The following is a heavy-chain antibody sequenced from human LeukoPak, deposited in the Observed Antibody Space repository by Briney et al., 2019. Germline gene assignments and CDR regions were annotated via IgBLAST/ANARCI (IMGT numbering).Heavy chain of an antibody. CDR1: GFNFSSFA. CDR2: ISCRGGST. D-gene: IGHD6-19*01. Sequence: GGSLRLSCAASGFNFSSFAMSWVRQAPGEGLEWVSAISCRGGSTYYPDSVTGRFTLSSDHSKHQLYLQMNSLGARDTAVYYCAKDVIAVAASSVVAFDIWGQGTMVTVSS. V-gene: IGHV3-23*01. J-gene: IGHJ3*02. CDR3: AKDVIAVAASSVVAFDI.